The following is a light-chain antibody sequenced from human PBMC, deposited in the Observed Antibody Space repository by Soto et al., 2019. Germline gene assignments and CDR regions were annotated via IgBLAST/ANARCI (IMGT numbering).Light chain of an antibody. CDR1: SRDVGAYNY. J-gene: IGLJ1*01. CDR2: DVT. V-gene: IGLV2-14*01. CDR3: SSHSNITPYV. Sequence: QSVLTQPASVSGSPGQSITISCTGTSRDVGAYNYVSWYQRHPGKAPKLMVYDVTNRPSGVSDRFSGSKSGNTASLTISGLQAEDEADYFCSSHSNITPYVFGTGTKVIVL.